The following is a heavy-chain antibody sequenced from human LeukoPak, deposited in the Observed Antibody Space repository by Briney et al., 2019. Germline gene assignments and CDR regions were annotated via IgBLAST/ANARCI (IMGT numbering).Heavy chain of an antibody. CDR2: INNGGSPK. Sequence: TGGSLRLSCAASGFTFSSCGMHWVRQAPGKGLEWVSYINNGGSPKYYADSVKGRFTISRDNAKNSLYLQMNSLRAEDTAVYYCVREGSYYFDFWGQGTLVTVSS. CDR1: GFTFSSCG. J-gene: IGHJ4*02. V-gene: IGHV3-48*04. CDR3: VREGSYYFDF.